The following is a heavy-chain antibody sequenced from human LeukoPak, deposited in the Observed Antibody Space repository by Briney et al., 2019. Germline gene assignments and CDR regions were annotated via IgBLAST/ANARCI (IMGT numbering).Heavy chain of an antibody. J-gene: IGHJ4*02. CDR2: IYHSGST. CDR1: GYSISSGYY. V-gene: IGHV4-38-2*02. CDR3: ARDPGGPGDY. Sequence: NPSETLSLTCAVSGYSISSGYYWGWIRQPPGKGLEWIGSIYHSGSTYYNPSLKSRVTISVDTSKNQFSLKLSSVTAADTAVYYRARDPGGPGDYWGQGTLVTVSS. D-gene: IGHD4-23*01.